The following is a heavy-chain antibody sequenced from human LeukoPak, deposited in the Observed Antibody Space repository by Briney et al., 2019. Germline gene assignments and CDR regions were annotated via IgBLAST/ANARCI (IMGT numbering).Heavy chain of an antibody. V-gene: IGHV1-69*06. D-gene: IGHD3-9*01. J-gene: IGHJ5*02. CDR2: IIPIFGTA. CDR3: ARDYRYDILTGTNWFDP. Sequence: ASVKVSCKASGGTFSSYAISWVRQAPGQGLEWMGGIIPIFGTANYAQKFQGRVTITADKSTSTAYMELSSLRSEDTAVYYYARDYRYDILTGTNWFDPWGQGTLVTVSS. CDR1: GGTFSSYA.